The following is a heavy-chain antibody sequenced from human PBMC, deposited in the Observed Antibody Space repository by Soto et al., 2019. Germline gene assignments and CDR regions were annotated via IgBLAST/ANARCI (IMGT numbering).Heavy chain of an antibody. CDR2: IYHSGSI. D-gene: IGHD3-10*01. CDR1: GGSISSSNW. V-gene: IGHV4-4*02. CDR3: ARDYMVRGVMRWFDP. Sequence: SETLSLTCAVSGGSISSSNWWSWVRQPPGKGLEWIGEIYHSGSINYNPSLKSRVTISVDKSKNQFSLKLSSVTAADTAVYYCARDYMVRGVMRWFDPWGQGTLVTVS. J-gene: IGHJ5*02.